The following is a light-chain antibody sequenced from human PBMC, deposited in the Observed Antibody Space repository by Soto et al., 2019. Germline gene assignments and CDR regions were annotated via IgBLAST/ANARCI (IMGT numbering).Light chain of an antibody. CDR3: QEYDASTIT. CDR1: QSIRSER. CDR2: DAS. V-gene: IGKV3-20*01. J-gene: IGKJ5*01. Sequence: EIVLTQAPDTLSLSPGERATLSCRASQSIRSERVDWYQQKPGQAPRLVRVDASNRASGMPERFSGSGAGTDFTLTRSRVEPEDFAVYYCQEYDASTITFGLGTRLEIK.